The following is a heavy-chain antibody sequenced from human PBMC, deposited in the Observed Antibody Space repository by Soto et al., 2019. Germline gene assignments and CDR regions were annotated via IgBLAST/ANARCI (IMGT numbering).Heavy chain of an antibody. CDR3: ARDYRNYYDSGAYSY. J-gene: IGHJ4*02. CDR2: ISYDGSNK. Sequence: GGSLRLSCGASGLTFSSHAMHWVRQATGKGLEWVSVISYDGSNKYYADSVKGRFTISRDNSKDTLFLQMNSLKPEDTAVYYCARDYRNYYDSGAYSYWGQGTLVTVS. D-gene: IGHD3-22*01. V-gene: IGHV3-30*14. CDR1: GLTFSSHA.